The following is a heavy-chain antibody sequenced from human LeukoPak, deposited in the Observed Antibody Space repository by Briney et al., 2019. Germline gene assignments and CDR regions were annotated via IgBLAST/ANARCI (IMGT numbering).Heavy chain of an antibody. V-gene: IGHV4-39*01. CDR3: ARRGAYCSGGSCRSFNDH. J-gene: IGHJ4*02. D-gene: IGHD2-15*01. Sequence: SETLSLTCTVSGGSISSSSYYWGWIRQPPGKGLEWIGSIYYSGSTYYNPSLKSRVTISVDTSKNQFSLKLSSVTAADTAVYYCARRGAYCSGGSCRSFNDHWGQGTLVTVSS. CDR2: IYYSGST. CDR1: GGSISSSSYY.